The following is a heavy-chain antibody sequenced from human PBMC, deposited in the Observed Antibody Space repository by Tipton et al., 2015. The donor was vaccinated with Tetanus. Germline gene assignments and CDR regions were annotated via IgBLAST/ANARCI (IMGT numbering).Heavy chain of an antibody. CDR3: ARDKRLAALTPFDI. Sequence: TLSLTCTVSGGSVSSFYWSWIRQSAGKGLEWIGRIYATGNTNYNPSLESRVTMSIGASKTQFSLSLSSVTAADTAVYYCARDKRLAALTPFDIWGPGTTVTVS. J-gene: IGHJ3*02. CDR2: IYATGNT. V-gene: IGHV4-4*07. CDR1: GGSVSSFY. D-gene: IGHD6-25*01.